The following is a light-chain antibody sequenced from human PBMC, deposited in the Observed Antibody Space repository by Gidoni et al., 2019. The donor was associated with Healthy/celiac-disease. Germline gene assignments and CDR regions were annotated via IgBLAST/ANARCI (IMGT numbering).Light chain of an antibody. J-gene: IGLJ2*01. CDR3: SSYAGSNNVV. CDR1: SSDVGGYNY. V-gene: IGLV2-8*01. Sequence: QSALTQPPSASGSPGQSVTISCTGTSSDVGGYNYGSWYQQHPGKAPKLMIYEVSKRPPGVPDRFAGSKSGNTASLTVSGLQAEDEADYYCSSYAGSNNVVFGGGTKLTVL. CDR2: EVS.